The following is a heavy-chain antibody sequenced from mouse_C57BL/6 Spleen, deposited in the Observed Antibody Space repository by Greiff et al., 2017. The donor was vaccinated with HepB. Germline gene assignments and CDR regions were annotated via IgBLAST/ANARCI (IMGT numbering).Heavy chain of an antibody. J-gene: IGHJ4*01. CDR2: ISSGSSTI. CDR1: GFTFSDYG. CDR3: AILSPLYAMDY. V-gene: IGHV5-17*01. Sequence: EVHLVESGGGLVKPGGSLKLSCAASGFTFSDYGMHWVRQAPEKGLEWVAYISSGSSTIYYADTVKGRFTISRDNAKNTLFLQMTSLRSEDTAMYYCAILSPLYAMDYWGQGTSVTVSS.